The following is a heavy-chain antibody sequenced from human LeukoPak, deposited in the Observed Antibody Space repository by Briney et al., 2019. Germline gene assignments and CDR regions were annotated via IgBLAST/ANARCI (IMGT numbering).Heavy chain of an antibody. Sequence: ASVKVSCKASGYTFTSYGISWVRQAPGQGLEWMGWISAYNGNTNYAQKLQGRVTMTTDTSTSTAYMELRSLRSDDTTVYYCARDSVYDFWSGYYYYYYGMDVWGQGTTVTVSS. D-gene: IGHD3-3*01. CDR2: ISAYNGNT. CDR3: ARDSVYDFWSGYYYYYYGMDV. V-gene: IGHV1-18*01. J-gene: IGHJ6*02. CDR1: GYTFTSYG.